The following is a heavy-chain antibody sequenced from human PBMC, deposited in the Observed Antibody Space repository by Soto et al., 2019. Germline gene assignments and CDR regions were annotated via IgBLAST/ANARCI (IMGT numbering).Heavy chain of an antibody. Sequence: SETLSLTCTVSGGSISSSSYYWGWIRQPPGKGLEWIGSIYYSGSTYYNPSLKSRVTISVDTSKNQFSLKLSSVTAADTAVYYCARHLPFHDSSGYYYDAFDIWGQGTMVTVSS. V-gene: IGHV4-39*01. D-gene: IGHD3-22*01. J-gene: IGHJ3*02. CDR3: ARHLPFHDSSGYYYDAFDI. CDR2: IYYSGST. CDR1: GGSISSSSYY.